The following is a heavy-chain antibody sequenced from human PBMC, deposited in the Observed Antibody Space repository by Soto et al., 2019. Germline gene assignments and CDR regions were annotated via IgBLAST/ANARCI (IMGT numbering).Heavy chain of an antibody. V-gene: IGHV4-59*01. D-gene: IGHD2-2*01. CDR1: GGSISPYY. CDR2: IYYSGST. CDR3: AKGGTSSLPFDY. Sequence: SDTLSLTCTVSGGSISPYYWSWIRQPPGKGLEWIGNIYYSGSTDYIPSLKSRVTISVDTSTNQFSLKLTSVTAADTAVYYCAKGGTSSLPFDYWGHGTLVTVSS. J-gene: IGHJ4*01.